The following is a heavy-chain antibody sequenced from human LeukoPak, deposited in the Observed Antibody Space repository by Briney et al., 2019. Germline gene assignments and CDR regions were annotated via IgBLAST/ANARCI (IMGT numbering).Heavy chain of an antibody. CDR1: GGSISSYY. V-gene: IGHV4-59*01. J-gene: IGHJ5*02. CDR2: IYYSGSA. Sequence: PSETLSLTCTVSGGSISSYYWSWIRQPPGEGLEWIGYIYYSGSANYNPSLKSRVTISVDTSKNQFSLKLSSVTAADTAVYYCARDLGQYYDTSDNWFDPWGQGTLVTVSS. CDR3: ARDLGQYYDTSDNWFDP. D-gene: IGHD3-22*01.